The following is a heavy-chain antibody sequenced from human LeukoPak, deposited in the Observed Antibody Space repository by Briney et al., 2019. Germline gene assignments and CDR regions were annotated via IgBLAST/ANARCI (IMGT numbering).Heavy chain of an antibody. CDR2: IYYSGST. J-gene: IGHJ5*02. CDR1: GGSISSYY. D-gene: IGHD4-17*01. CDR3: ARESMVYGDYVGGWFDP. Sequence: SETLSLTCTVPGGSISSYYWSWIRQPPGKGLEWIGYIYYSGSTNYNPSLKSRVTISVDTSKNQFSLKLGSVTAADTAVYYCARESMVYGDYVGGWFDPWGQGTLVTVSS. V-gene: IGHV4-59*01.